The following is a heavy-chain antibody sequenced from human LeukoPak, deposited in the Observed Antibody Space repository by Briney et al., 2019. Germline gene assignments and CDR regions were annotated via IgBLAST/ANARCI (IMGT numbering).Heavy chain of an antibody. CDR1: GYTLTGYY. Sequence: ASVKVSCKASGYTLTGYYMHWVRQAPGQGLEWMGWINPNSGGTNYAQKFQGRVTMTRDTSISTAYMELSRLRSDDTAVYYCASETLGYCSGGSCYFEEYNWFDPWGQGTLVTVSS. CDR3: ASETLGYCSGGSCYFEEYNWFDP. D-gene: IGHD2-15*01. J-gene: IGHJ5*02. V-gene: IGHV1-2*02. CDR2: INPNSGGT.